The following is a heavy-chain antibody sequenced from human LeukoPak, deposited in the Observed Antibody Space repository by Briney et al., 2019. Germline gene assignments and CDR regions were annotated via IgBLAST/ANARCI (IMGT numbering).Heavy chain of an antibody. CDR1: GYTFTAYY. CDR3: VRVSLSPLLPIDY. D-gene: IGHD2-15*01. J-gene: IGHJ4*02. Sequence: ASVKVSCKASGYTFTAYYLHWVRQAPGQGLEWMGWINSNSGDTNSAQKFQGRVTLTRDTSITTAYLEMSSLSSDDTAVYYCVRVSLSPLLPIDYWGQGTLVTVSS. CDR2: INSNSGDT. V-gene: IGHV1-2*02.